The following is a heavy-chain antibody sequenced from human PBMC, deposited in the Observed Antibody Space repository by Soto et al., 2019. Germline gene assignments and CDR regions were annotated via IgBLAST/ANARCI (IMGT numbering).Heavy chain of an antibody. D-gene: IGHD6-13*01. CDR2: IYHSGST. Sequence: SETLSLTCTVSGGSISSGGYYWSWIRQHPGKGLEWIGYIYHSGSTYYNPSLKSRVTISVDRSKNQFSLKLSSVTAADTAVYYCARTTSSWYGLYYFDYWGQGTLVTVSS. J-gene: IGHJ4*02. V-gene: IGHV4-30-2*01. CDR3: ARTTSSWYGLYYFDY. CDR1: GGSISSGGYY.